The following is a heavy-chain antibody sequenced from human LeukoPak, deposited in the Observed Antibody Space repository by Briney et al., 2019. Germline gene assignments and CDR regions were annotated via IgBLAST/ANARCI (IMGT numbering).Heavy chain of an antibody. CDR2: ISSSGSTI. D-gene: IGHD6-19*01. CDR1: GFTFSSYE. J-gene: IGHJ4*02. V-gene: IGHV3-48*03. CDR3: ARGWLSNTFDC. Sequence: GGSLRLSCAASGFTFSSYEMNWVRQAPGKGLEWVSYISSSGSTIYYADSVKGRFTISRDNAKNSLYLQMNSLRAEDTAVYYCARGWLSNTFDCWGQGTLVTVSS.